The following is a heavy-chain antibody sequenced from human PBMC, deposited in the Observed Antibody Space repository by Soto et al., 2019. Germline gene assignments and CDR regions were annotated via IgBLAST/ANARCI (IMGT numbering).Heavy chain of an antibody. J-gene: IGHJ4*02. D-gene: IGHD3-22*01. Sequence: GGSLRLSCAASGFTFSSYGMHWVRQAPGKGLEWVAVISYDGSNKYYADSVKGRFTISRDNSKNKLYLQMNSLRAEDTAVYYCAKDFYYDSSGFDYWGQGTLVTVSS. V-gene: IGHV3-30*18. CDR2: ISYDGSNK. CDR3: AKDFYYDSSGFDY. CDR1: GFTFSSYG.